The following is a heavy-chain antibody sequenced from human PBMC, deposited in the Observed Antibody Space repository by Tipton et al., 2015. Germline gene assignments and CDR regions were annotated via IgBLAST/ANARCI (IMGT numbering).Heavy chain of an antibody. CDR1: GGSISSDY. D-gene: IGHD3-16*01. CDR3: ARYRMGVDS. J-gene: IGHJ4*02. CDR2: INQGGSA. Sequence: TLSLTCTVSGGSISSDYWSWIRQPPGKGLEWIGEINQGGSANYNPSLKSRVTISVDTSQNQFSLKLSSVTAADTAVYYCARYRMGVDSWGQGTLVTVSS. V-gene: IGHV4-59*01.